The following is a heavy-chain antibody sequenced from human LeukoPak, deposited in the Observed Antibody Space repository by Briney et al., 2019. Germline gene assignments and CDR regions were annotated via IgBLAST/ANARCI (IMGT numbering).Heavy chain of an antibody. J-gene: IGHJ5*02. Sequence: GGSLRLSCAASGFTFRYFAMHWVRQAPGKGLEWVAFISFDGGNKNYADSVKGRFTISRDNSKSTLFLQMNSLRVEDTAIYFCAKALEYQLLNFFDHWGRGTVVTVCS. D-gene: IGHD2-2*01. CDR1: GFTFRYFA. CDR3: AKALEYQLLNFFDH. CDR2: ISFDGGNK. V-gene: IGHV3-30*02.